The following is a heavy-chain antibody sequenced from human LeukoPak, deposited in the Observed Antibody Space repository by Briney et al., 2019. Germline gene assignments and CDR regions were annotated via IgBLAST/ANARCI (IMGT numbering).Heavy chain of an antibody. J-gene: IGHJ4*02. CDR1: GYTFSNYG. V-gene: IGHV1-18*01. Sequence: ASVKVSCKTSGYTFSNYGISWVRQAPGQGLEWMGWISAYNGNTNYAQKLQGRVTMTTDTSTSTAYMELRSLRSDDTAVYYCARVAVADDSHFDYWGQGTLVTVSS. D-gene: IGHD6-19*01. CDR3: ARVAVADDSHFDY. CDR2: ISAYNGNT.